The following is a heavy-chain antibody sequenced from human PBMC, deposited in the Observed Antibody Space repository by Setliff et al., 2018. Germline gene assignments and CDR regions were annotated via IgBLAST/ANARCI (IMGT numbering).Heavy chain of an antibody. CDR2: ISYDGDNK. D-gene: IGHD3-3*01. CDR3: ARDPGGLNYNFWSGTIDY. CDR1: GFRFRSSP. V-gene: IGHV3-30*01. J-gene: IGHJ4*02. Sequence: LRLSCAVSGFRFRSSPMHWVRQAPGKGLEWVAVISYDGDNKYYADSVKGRFTISRDNSKNTLYLQLNSLRVEDTAVYYCARDPGGLNYNFWSGTIDYWGQGTLVTVSS.